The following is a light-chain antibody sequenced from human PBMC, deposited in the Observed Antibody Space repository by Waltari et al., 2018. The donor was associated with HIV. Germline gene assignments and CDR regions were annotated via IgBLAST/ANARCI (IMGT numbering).Light chain of an antibody. CDR3: QQSHKTPLT. V-gene: IGKV1-39*01. CDR2: SAS. Sequence: DIQMTQSPSSVSADVGDRVTITCRASLNIKNDLNWYQQKPGKSPRLLIYSASGLQSGVPSTFSASGSGTEFNFTIADLQTEDSALFYCQQSHKTPLTFGGGT. CDR1: LNIKND. J-gene: IGKJ4*01.